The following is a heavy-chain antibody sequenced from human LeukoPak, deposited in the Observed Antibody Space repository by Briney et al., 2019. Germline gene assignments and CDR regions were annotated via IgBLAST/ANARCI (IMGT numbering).Heavy chain of an antibody. J-gene: IGHJ3*02. D-gene: IGHD3-3*01. V-gene: IGHV1-2*06. Sequence: ASVKVSCKASGYTFTSYYMHWVRQAPGQGLEWMGRINPNSGGTNYAQKFQGRVTMTRDTSISTAYMELSRLRYDDTAVYYCAKGVPPYYDFWSGSTGAFDIWGQGTMVTVSS. CDR1: GYTFTSYY. CDR3: AKGVPPYYDFWSGSTGAFDI. CDR2: INPNSGGT.